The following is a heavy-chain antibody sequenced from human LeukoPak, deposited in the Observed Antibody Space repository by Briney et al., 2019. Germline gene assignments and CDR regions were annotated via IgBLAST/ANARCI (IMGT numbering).Heavy chain of an antibody. V-gene: IGHV3-23*01. Sequence: GGSLRLSCAASGFTFSSFAMNWVRQAPGKGLEWVSGLTGSSGTTYYADSVEGRFTVSRDNTKNELFLQMSSLRVEDTAVYYCTKETDYDILTGSDYWGQGTLVIVSS. D-gene: IGHD3-9*01. J-gene: IGHJ4*02. CDR2: LTGSSGTT. CDR3: TKETDYDILTGSDY. CDR1: GFTFSSFA.